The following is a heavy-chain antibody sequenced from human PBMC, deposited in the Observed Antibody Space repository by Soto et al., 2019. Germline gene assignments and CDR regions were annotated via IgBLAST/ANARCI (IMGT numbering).Heavy chain of an antibody. D-gene: IGHD3-9*01. CDR2: ISAYNGNT. CDR1: CYTFTSYG. CDR3: ARAPRYEAQDYYGMDV. V-gene: IGHV1-18*04. J-gene: IGHJ6*02. Sequence: AAAKIYCKASCYTFTSYGISWVRQAPGQGHEWMRWISAYNGNTNYAQKHQGRVTMTKDTSTSTDYQELRSPRSDDTAVYYCARAPRYEAQDYYGMDVWGQGTTVTVSS.